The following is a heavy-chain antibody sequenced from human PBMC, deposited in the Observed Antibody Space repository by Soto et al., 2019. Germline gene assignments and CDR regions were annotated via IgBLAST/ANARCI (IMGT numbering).Heavy chain of an antibody. Sequence: EVQLLESGGGLVQPGGSLRLSCAASGFTFSSYAMSWVRQAPGKGLEWVSAISGSGGSTYYADSVKGRFTISRDNSKNTLYLQMNSLRAEDTAVYYCAKTGKVVVAATSAYYYYGMDVWGQGTTVTVSS. CDR2: ISGSGGST. CDR3: AKTGKVVVAATSAYYYYGMDV. CDR1: GFTFSSYA. V-gene: IGHV3-23*01. J-gene: IGHJ6*02. D-gene: IGHD2-15*01.